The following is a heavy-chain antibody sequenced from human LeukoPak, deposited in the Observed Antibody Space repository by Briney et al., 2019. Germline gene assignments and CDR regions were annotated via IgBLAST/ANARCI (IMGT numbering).Heavy chain of an antibody. CDR1: GYTFTGYY. V-gene: IGHV1-69*04. CDR2: IIPILGIA. J-gene: IGHJ4*02. D-gene: IGHD5-18*01. Sequence: ASVKVSCKASGYTFTGYYMHWVRQAPGQGLEWMGRIIPILGIANYAQKFQGRVTITADKSTSTAYMELSSLRSEDTAVYYCARGTQLWLYYFDYWGQGTLVTVSS. CDR3: ARGTQLWLYYFDY.